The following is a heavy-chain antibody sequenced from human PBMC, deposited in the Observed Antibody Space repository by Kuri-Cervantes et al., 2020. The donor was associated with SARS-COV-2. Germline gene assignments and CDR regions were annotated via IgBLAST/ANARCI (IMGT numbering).Heavy chain of an antibody. Sequence: LSLTCAASGFTFDDYAMHWVRQAPGKGLEWASGISWNSGSIGYADSVKGRFTISRDNAKNSLYLQMNSLRAEDTAVYYCVRDGDHWNFDYWGQGTLVTVSS. D-gene: IGHD1-1*01. V-gene: IGHV3-9*01. CDR2: ISWNSGSI. CDR1: GFTFDDYA. J-gene: IGHJ4*02. CDR3: VRDGDHWNFDY.